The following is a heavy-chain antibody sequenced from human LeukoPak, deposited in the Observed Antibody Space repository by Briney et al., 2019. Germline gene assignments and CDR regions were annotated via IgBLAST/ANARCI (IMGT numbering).Heavy chain of an antibody. CDR2: IQQDGSER. CDR1: GFTFRSFS. J-gene: IGHJ4*02. Sequence: PGGPLRLSCAASGFTFRSFSMSWVRQSPGKGLEWVGNIQQDGSERYYVDSVKGRFTISRDNAKNSLYLQMNSLRAEDAAVYYCARGRGSDYWGQGTLVTVSS. CDR3: ARGRGSDY. D-gene: IGHD3-16*01. V-gene: IGHV3-7*05.